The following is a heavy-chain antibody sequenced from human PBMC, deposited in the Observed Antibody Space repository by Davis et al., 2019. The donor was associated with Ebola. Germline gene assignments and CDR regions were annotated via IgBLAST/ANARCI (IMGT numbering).Heavy chain of an antibody. J-gene: IGHJ4*02. D-gene: IGHD2-21*02. Sequence: GESLKISCSASGFTFSSYAMHWVRQAPGKGLEYVSAISSNGGSTYYADSVKGRFTISRDNAKNSLYLQMNSLRDEDTAVYYCARAEYCGGDCYPFDYWGQGTLVTVSS. CDR1: GFTFSSYA. CDR2: ISSNGGST. CDR3: ARAEYCGGDCYPFDY. V-gene: IGHV3-64*04.